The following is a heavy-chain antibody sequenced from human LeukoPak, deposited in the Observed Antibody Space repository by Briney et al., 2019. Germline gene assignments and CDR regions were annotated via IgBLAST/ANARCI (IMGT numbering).Heavy chain of an antibody. CDR2: ISGSGGST. Sequence: PGGSLRLSCAAAGFTFSSYAMSWVRQAPGKGLEWVSAISGSGGSTYYADSVKGRFTISRDNSKNTLYLQMNSLRAEDTAVYYCAKDGGGYCSGGSCYDYWAQEPLVSVSS. CDR1: GFTFSSYA. V-gene: IGHV3-23*01. J-gene: IGHJ4*02. CDR3: AKDGGGYCSGGSCYDY. D-gene: IGHD2-15*01.